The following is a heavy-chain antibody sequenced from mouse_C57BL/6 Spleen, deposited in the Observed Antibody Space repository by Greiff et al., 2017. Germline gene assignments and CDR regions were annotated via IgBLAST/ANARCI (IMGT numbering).Heavy chain of an antibody. Sequence: VQLQQPGAELVRPGTSVKLSCKASGYTFTSYWMHWVKQRPGQGLEWIGVIDPSDSYTNYNQKFKGKATLTVDTSSSTAYMQLSSLTSEDSAVYYCARELLFDYWGQGTTLTVSS. CDR2: IDPSDSYT. J-gene: IGHJ2*01. CDR1: GYTFTSYW. V-gene: IGHV1-59*01. D-gene: IGHD4-1*01. CDR3: ARELLFDY.